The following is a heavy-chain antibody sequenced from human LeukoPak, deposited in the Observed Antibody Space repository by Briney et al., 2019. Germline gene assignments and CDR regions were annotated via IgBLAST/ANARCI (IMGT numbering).Heavy chain of an antibody. CDR2: INHSGST. Sequence: SETLSLTCAVYGGSFSGYYWSWIRQPPGKGLEWIGEINHSGSTNYNPSLKSRVTISVDTSKNQFSLKLSSVTAADPAVYYCASNRVGSVDYWGQGTLVTVSS. V-gene: IGHV4-34*01. J-gene: IGHJ4*02. D-gene: IGHD3-16*01. CDR1: GGSFSGYY. CDR3: ASNRVGSVDY.